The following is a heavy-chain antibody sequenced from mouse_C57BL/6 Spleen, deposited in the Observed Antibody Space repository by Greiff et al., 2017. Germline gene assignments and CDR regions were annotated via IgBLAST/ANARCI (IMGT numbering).Heavy chain of an antibody. CDR3: AKSLYYYGSSYFDY. V-gene: IGHV1-22*01. CDR1: GYTFTDYN. CDR2: INPNNGGT. D-gene: IGHD1-1*01. Sequence: VQLKQSGPELVKPGASVKMSCKASGYTFTDYNMHWVKQSHGKSLEWIGYINPNNGGTSYNQKFKGKATLTVNKSSSTAYMELRSLTSEDSAVYYGAKSLYYYGSSYFDYWGQGTTLTVSS. J-gene: IGHJ2*01.